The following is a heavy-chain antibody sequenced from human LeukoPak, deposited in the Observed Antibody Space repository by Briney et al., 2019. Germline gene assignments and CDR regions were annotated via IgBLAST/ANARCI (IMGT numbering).Heavy chain of an antibody. D-gene: IGHD2-21*02. J-gene: IGHJ3*02. Sequence: GGSLRLSCAASGFTVSSNYMSWVRQAPGKGLEWVSIIYGDGDTTYYADSVKGRFTISRDNSKNTLYLQMNSLRSEDTAVYYCARVGEYCGGDCGGMGAFDIWGQGTMVTVSS. CDR1: GFTVSSNY. CDR2: IYGDGDTT. CDR3: ARVGEYCGGDCGGMGAFDI. V-gene: IGHV3-53*05.